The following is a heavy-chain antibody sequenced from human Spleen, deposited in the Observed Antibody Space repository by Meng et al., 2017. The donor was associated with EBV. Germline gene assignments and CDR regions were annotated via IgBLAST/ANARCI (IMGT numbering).Heavy chain of an antibody. J-gene: IGHJ4*02. CDR2: TNENGRIT. CDR3: SRDLVGSDDD. CDR1: GFTFSSYW. Sequence: LGEFRGAFIPPGGSLRLSCAGSGFTFSSYWMHWVRQAPGKGLEWVSRTNENGRITTYADSVKGRFTISRDNTKNILYLQMNSLRAEDTAVDFCSRDLVGSDDDWGQGTLVTVSS. D-gene: IGHD6-25*01. V-gene: IGHV3-74*01.